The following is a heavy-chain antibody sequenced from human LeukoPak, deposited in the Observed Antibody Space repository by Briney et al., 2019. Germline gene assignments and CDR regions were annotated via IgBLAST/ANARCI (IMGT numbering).Heavy chain of an antibody. CDR1: GGTFSSYA. D-gene: IGHD1-26*01. CDR2: IIPILGIA. Sequence: SVKVSCKASGGTFSSYAISWVRQAPGQGLEWMGRIIPILGIANYAQKFQGRVTITADKSTSTAYMELSSLRSEDTAVYYCARVIVGAVNWFDPWGQGTLVTVSS. J-gene: IGHJ5*02. CDR3: ARVIVGAVNWFDP. V-gene: IGHV1-69*04.